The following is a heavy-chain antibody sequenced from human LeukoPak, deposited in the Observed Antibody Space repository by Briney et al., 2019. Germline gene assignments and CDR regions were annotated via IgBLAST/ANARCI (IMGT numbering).Heavy chain of an antibody. CDR3: ARGNRDGYPYYFDY. V-gene: IGHV4-59*12. CDR2: IYYSGST. J-gene: IGHJ4*02. Sequence: SETLSLTCTVSGGSTNNYYWTWIRQPPGKGLEWIGNIYYSGSTYYNPSLKSRVTISVDTSKNQFSLKLSSVTAADTAVYYCARGNRDGYPYYFDYWGQGTLVTVSS. CDR1: GGSTNNYY. D-gene: IGHD5-24*01.